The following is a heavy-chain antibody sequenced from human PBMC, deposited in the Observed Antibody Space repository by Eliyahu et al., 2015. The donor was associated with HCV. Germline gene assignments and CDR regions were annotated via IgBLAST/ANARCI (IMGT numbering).Heavy chain of an antibody. CDR1: GFTFXSYS. CDR2: ISSSSSYI. D-gene: IGHD6-6*01. CDR3: ARRISARVSWYFDL. J-gene: IGHJ2*01. V-gene: IGHV3-21*01. Sequence: EVQLVESGGGLVKPGGSLRLSCAASGFTFXSYSMNWVRQAPGKGLEWVSSISSSSSYIYYADSVKGRFTISRDNAKNSLYLQMNSLRAEDTAVYYCARRISARVSWYFDLWGRGTLVTVSS.